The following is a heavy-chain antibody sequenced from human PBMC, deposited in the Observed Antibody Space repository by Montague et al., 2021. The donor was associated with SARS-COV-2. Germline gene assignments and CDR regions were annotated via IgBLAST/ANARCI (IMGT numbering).Heavy chain of an antibody. D-gene: IGHD5-12*01. CDR3: AIVQYGGYLDYFYY. J-gene: IGHJ4*02. CDR1: GFTFSNYG. Sequence: SLRLSCAASGFTFSNYGMHWVRQAPGKGLEWVSYISSSRSYIKYADSLKGRFIISRDNAKKSLYLQMNSLRAEDTAVYYCAIVQYGGYLDYFYYGGQGTLVTVSS. CDR2: ISSSRSYI. V-gene: IGHV3-21*05.